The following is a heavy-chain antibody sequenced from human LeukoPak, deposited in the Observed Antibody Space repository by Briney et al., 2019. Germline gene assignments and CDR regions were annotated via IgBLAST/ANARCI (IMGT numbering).Heavy chain of an antibody. J-gene: IGHJ4*02. D-gene: IGHD5-24*01. CDR2: IRSKGNSYAT. V-gene: IGHV3-73*01. CDR1: GIPFSGSS. Sequence: GGSLRLSFAASGIPFSGSSMHWVRTASGTRPEWVGRIRSKGNSYATAYAASVKGRFTTSRDNSKNTAYLQMNSLKTEDTAVYYCTSPRRDGYNYVYWGQGTLVTVSS. CDR3: TSPRRDGYNYVY.